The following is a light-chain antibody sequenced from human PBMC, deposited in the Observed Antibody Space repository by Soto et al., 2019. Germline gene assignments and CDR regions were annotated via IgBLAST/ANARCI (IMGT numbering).Light chain of an antibody. V-gene: IGKV1-39*01. CDR3: QQSDSVPRT. Sequence: DIQMTQSPSSLSASVGDRVTITCRPSQSINRYLNWYQQKPGTAPKVLIYAASNLQSGVPSRFSGSGSETEFTLTISSLQPEDSATYYCQQSDSVPRTFGQGTKVEIK. CDR2: AAS. J-gene: IGKJ1*01. CDR1: QSINRY.